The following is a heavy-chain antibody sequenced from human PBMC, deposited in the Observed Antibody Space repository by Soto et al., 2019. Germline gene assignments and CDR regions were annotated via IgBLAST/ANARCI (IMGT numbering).Heavy chain of an antibody. D-gene: IGHD3-10*01. Sequence: ASVKVSCKASGGTFSSYAISWVRQAPGQGLEWMGGIIPIFGTANYAQKLQGRVTMTTDTSTSTAYMELRSLRSDDTAVYYCARDKGITMVRGVIITSTYYYYGMDVWGQGTTVTVSS. V-gene: IGHV1-69*05. J-gene: IGHJ6*02. CDR1: GGTFSSYA. CDR3: ARDKGITMVRGVIITSTYYYYGMDV. CDR2: IIPIFGTA.